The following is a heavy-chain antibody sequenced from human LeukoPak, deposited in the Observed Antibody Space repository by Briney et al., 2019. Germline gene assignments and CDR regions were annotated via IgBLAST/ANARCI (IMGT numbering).Heavy chain of an antibody. CDR3: ARSDVYRLALDF. D-gene: IGHD2-8*01. V-gene: IGHV3-33*01. Sequence: PGGSLRLSCAASGFGFSAYNIHWVRQAPSKGLEWLAIVWNDGSNRYYADSEEGRFTVSRDNSKNTAYLQLNSLGPEDTAMYYCARSDVYRLALDFWGQGTLVSVSS. CDR1: GFGFSAYN. CDR2: VWNDGSNR. J-gene: IGHJ4*02.